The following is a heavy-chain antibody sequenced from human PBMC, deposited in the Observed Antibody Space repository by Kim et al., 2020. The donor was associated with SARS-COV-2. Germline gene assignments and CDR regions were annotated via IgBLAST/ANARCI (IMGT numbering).Heavy chain of an antibody. CDR2: MNPNSGNT. CDR1: GYTFTSYD. D-gene: IGHD3-3*01. CDR3: ATGDFWSGFAFDI. V-gene: IGHV1-8*01. J-gene: IGHJ3*02. Sequence: ASVKVSCKASGYTFTSYDINWVRQATGQGLEWMGWMNPNSGNTGYAQKFQGRVTMTRNTSISTAYMELSSLRSEDTAVYYCATGDFWSGFAFDIWGQGTMVTVSS.